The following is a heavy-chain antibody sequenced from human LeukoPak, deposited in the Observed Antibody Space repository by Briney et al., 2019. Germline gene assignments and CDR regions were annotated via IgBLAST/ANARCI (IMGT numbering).Heavy chain of an antibody. V-gene: IGHV3-9*01. J-gene: IGHJ4*02. Sequence: GGSLRLSCAASGFTFDDYAMPWVRQAPGKGLEWVSGISWNSGSIGYADSVKGRFTISRDNAKNSLYLQMNSLRAEDTALYYCARSNRVFLKGYFDYWGQGTLVTVSS. CDR2: ISWNSGSI. CDR1: GFTFDDYA. CDR3: ARSNRVFLKGYFDY.